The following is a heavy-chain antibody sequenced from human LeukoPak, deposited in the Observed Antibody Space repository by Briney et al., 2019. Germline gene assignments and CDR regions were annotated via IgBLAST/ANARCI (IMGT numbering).Heavy chain of an antibody. V-gene: IGHV4-39*07. D-gene: IGHD2-15*01. CDR1: GGSISSSSYY. CDR3: ARGPSRDNLRPYCSGGSCHYDFDY. J-gene: IGHJ4*02. CDR2: IYYSGST. Sequence: SETLSLTCTVSGGSISSSSYYWGWIRQPPGKGLEWIGSIYYSGSTYYNPSLKSRVTISVDTSKNQLSLKLSSVTAADTAVYYCARGPSRDNLRPYCSGGSCHYDFDYWGQGTLVTVSS.